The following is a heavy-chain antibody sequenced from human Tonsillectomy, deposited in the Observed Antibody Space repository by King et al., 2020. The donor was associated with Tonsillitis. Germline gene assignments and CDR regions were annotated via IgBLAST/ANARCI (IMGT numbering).Heavy chain of an antibody. D-gene: IGHD3-16*01. CDR2: IYYGANT. CDR1: GYSIKSGYY. V-gene: IGHV4-38-2*02. J-gene: IGHJ4*02. CDR3: ARAHYYDALSYFDY. Sequence: QLQLQESGPGLVKPSETLSLTCNVSGYSIKSGYYWAWIRQPPGKALEWIGNIYYGANTYYNPSLRGRATISEDASKNQFSLNLSSVTAADTAVYFCARAHYYDALSYFDYWGQGTLVTVSS.